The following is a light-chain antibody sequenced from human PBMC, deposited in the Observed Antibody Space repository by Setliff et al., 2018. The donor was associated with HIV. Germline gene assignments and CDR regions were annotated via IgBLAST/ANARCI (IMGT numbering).Light chain of an antibody. V-gene: IGLV2-11*01. Sequence: QSALTQPRSVSGSPGQSVTISCTGTSSDVGAYNYVSWYQQHPGKAPKLMICDVSKRPSGVPDRFAASKSGNTASLTISGLQAEDEADYYCCSYAGSYKWVFGGGTKVTVL. J-gene: IGLJ3*02. CDR2: DVS. CDR3: CSYAGSYKWV. CDR1: SSDVGAYNY.